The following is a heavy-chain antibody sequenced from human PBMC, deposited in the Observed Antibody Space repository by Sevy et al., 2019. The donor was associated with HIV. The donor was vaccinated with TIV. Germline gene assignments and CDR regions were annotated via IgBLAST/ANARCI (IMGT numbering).Heavy chain of an antibody. CDR3: ASCIAAAVPSDAFDI. V-gene: IGHV3-48*02. CDR2: ISSSSSTI. D-gene: IGHD6-13*01. Sequence: GGSLRLSCAASGFTFSSYSMNWVRQAPGKGLEWVSYISSSSSTIYYADSVKGRFTISRDNAKNSLYLQMNSLRDEDTAVYYCASCIAAAVPSDAFDIWGQGTMVTVSS. CDR1: GFTFSSYS. J-gene: IGHJ3*02.